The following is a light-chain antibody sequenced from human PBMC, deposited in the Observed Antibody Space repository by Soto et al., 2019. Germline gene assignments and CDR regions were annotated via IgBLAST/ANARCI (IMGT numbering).Light chain of an antibody. CDR1: SNDVGSYNL. J-gene: IGLJ3*02. Sequence: QSALTQPASVSGSPGQSITISCTGTSNDVGSYNLVSWFQQHPGEAPKLMIYEVTKRPSGISHRFSGSKSVNTASLTISGLQAEDEAVYHCCSYAGSTWVFGGGTKLTVL. CDR2: EVT. V-gene: IGLV2-23*02. CDR3: CSYAGSTWV.